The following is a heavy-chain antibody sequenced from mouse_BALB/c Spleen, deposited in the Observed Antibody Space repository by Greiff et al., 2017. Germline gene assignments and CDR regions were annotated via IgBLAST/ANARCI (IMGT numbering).Heavy chain of an antibody. V-gene: IGHV2-6-7*01. D-gene: IGHD2-3*01. Sequence: QVQLQQSGPGLVAPSQSLSITCTVSGFSLTGYGVNWVRQPPGKGLEWLGMIWGDGSTDYNSALKSRLSISKDNSKSQVFLKMNSLQTDDTARYYCARVKDGYFYAMDYWGQGTSVTVSS. J-gene: IGHJ4*01. CDR1: GFSLTGYG. CDR3: ARVKDGYFYAMDY. CDR2: IWGDGST.